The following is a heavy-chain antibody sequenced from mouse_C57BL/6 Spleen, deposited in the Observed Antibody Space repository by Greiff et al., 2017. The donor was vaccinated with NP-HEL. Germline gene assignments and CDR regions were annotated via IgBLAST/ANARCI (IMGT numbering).Heavy chain of an antibody. CDR2: INPNNGGT. V-gene: IGHV1-26*01. CDR3: ASQDSSGWFAY. Sequence: EVQLQQSGPELVKPGASVKISCKASGYTFTDYYMNWVKQSHGKSLEWIGDINPNNGGTSYNQKFKGKATLTVDKSSSTAYMELRSLTSEDSAVYYCASQDSSGWFAYWGQGTLVTVSA. CDR1: GYTFTDYY. D-gene: IGHD3-2*02. J-gene: IGHJ3*01.